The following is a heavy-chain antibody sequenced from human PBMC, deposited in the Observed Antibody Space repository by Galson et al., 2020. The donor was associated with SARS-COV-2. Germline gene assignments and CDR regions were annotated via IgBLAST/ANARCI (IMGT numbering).Heavy chain of an antibody. D-gene: IGHD2-21*02. J-gene: IGHJ2*01. V-gene: IGHV4-38-2*02. Sequence: SETLYLTCTVPGYSVSTTNYWGWVRQPPGRGLEWLGSVYPSGTTYYNPSLKSRVTISVDTSKNQFSLRLDSVTAADTALYYCARQGVNMIVLVTVPGWYFDLWGRGTLVTVSS. CDR3: ARQGVNMIVLVTVPGWYFDL. CDR1: GYSVSTTNY. CDR2: VYPSGTT.